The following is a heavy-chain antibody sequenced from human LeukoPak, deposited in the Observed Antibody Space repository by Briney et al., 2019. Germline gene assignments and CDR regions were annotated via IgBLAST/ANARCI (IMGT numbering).Heavy chain of an antibody. V-gene: IGHV3-53*01. CDR2: VYSGGST. J-gene: IGHJ4*02. Sequence: GGSLRLSCAASGFTVVTNYMNWVRQAPGKGLEWVSVVYSGGSTFYADSVKGRFTISRDNSKNTLYLQMNSLRVEDTAVYYCARLANPSGYWDWGQGTLVTVSS. CDR1: GFTVVTNY. CDR3: ARLANPSGYWD. D-gene: IGHD3-22*01.